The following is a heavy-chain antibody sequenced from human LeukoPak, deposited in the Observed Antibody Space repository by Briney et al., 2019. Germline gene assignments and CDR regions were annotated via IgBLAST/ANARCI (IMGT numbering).Heavy chain of an antibody. CDR2: IHHTGST. V-gene: IGHV4-38-2*02. D-gene: IGHD3-9*01. J-gene: IGHJ6*03. CDR1: GHSITSDHC. CDR3: ASLIYYYYYMDV. Sequence: SETLSLTCTVSGHSITSDHCWAWVRQPPGKGLEWIGSIHHTGSTYYNPALISRITISVDTSKHQYSLKLSSVTAADTAVYYCASLIYYYYYMDVWGTGTTVTVSS.